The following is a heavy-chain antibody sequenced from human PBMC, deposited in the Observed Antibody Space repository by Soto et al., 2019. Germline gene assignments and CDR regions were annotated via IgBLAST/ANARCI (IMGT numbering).Heavy chain of an antibody. CDR1: GFTFTSSA. J-gene: IGHJ4*02. Sequence: VKVSCKASGFTFTSSAVQWVRQARGQRLEWIGWIVVGSGNTNYAQKFQERVTITRDMSTSTAYMELSSLRSEDTAVYYCAAGSPYTMIGHYWGQGTLVTVSS. V-gene: IGHV1-58*01. D-gene: IGHD3-22*01. CDR2: IVVGSGNT. CDR3: AAGSPYTMIGHY.